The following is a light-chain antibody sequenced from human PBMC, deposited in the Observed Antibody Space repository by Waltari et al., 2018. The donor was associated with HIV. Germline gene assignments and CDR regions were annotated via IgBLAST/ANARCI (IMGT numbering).Light chain of an antibody. CDR1: SSDISTYSF. CDR2: DVD. Sequence: QSALTQPASVSGSPGQSITISCTGTSSDISTYSFVSWYQKHLAKAPKLLIYDVDNRPAWVSRRVSGSNSGDTAALTISSIQADDEADYYCSSYTTTNTVVVGGGTKFTVL. V-gene: IGLV2-14*03. J-gene: IGLJ2*01. CDR3: SSYTTTNTVV.